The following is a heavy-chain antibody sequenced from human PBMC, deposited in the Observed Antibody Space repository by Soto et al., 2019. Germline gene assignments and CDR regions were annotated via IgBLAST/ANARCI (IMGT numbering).Heavy chain of an antibody. CDR2: ITGTGGNT. CDR1: GFTLSTYG. CDR3: ARIRGYWYGLDV. V-gene: IGHV3-23*01. Sequence: GSLRLSCAGSGFTLSTYGMTWVRQAPGKGLEWVSAITGTGGNTYYVDSVKGRFTSSRDNSKNMLYLQMNSVRVEDTAVYYCARIRGYWYGLDVWGQGTTVTVSS. J-gene: IGHJ6*02.